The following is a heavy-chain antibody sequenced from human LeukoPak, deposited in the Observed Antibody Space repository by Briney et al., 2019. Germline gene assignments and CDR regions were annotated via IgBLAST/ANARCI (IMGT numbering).Heavy chain of an antibody. Sequence: PGGSLRLPCAASGFTFSSYGMHWVRQAPGKGLEWVAVISYDGSNKYYADSVKGRFTISRDNSKNTLYLQMNSLRAEDTAVYYCARASSSWSTFDYWGQGTLVTVSS. CDR1: GFTFSSYG. CDR2: ISYDGSNK. J-gene: IGHJ4*02. D-gene: IGHD6-13*01. CDR3: ARASSSWSTFDY. V-gene: IGHV3-30*03.